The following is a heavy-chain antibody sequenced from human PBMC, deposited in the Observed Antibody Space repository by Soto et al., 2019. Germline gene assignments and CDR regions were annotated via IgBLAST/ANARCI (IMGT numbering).Heavy chain of an antibody. V-gene: IGHV3-23*01. D-gene: IGHD2-21*01. Sequence: EVQLLESGGGLVQPGGSLRLSCAASGFTFSSYTMSWVRQAPGKGLEWVSAISGSGGSTYYADSVKGRFTISRDNSKNTLDLQINSLRAEDTAVYYGAKDVANWYFDLWGRGTLVTVSS. J-gene: IGHJ2*01. CDR2: ISGSGGST. CDR1: GFTFSSYT. CDR3: AKDVANWYFDL.